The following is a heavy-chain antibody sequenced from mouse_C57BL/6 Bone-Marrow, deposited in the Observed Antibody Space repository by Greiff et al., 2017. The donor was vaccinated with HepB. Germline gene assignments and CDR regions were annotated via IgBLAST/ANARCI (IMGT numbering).Heavy chain of an antibody. J-gene: IGHJ2*01. V-gene: IGHV5-4*01. Sequence: EVNVVESGGGLVKPGGSLKLSCAASGFTFSSYAMSWVRQTPEKRLEWVATISDGGSYTYYPDNVKGRFTISRDNAKNNLYLQMSHLKSEDTAMYYCARDDYYGTLFDYWGQGTTLTVSS. D-gene: IGHD1-1*01. CDR3: ARDDYYGTLFDY. CDR1: GFTFSSYA. CDR2: ISDGGSYT.